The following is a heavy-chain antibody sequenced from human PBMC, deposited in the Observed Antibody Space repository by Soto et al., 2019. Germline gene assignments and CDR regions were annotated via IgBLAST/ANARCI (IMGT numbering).Heavy chain of an antibody. CDR2: INPSGGTT. CDR1: GYSFTNYY. CDR3: ARDGATMGSYYLDY. D-gene: IGHD5-12*01. J-gene: IGHJ4*02. V-gene: IGHV1-46*01. Sequence: QMQLVQSGAEVKKPGASVKVSCKASGYSFTNYYMHWVRQAPGQGLEWKGIINPSGGTTRYARKIPGRITMTSDTSTSTVYMEVSSLSSEDTAVYYCARDGATMGSYYLDYWGQGTLVTVSS.